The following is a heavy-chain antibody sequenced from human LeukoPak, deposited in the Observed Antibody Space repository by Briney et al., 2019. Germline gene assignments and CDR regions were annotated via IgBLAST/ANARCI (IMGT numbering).Heavy chain of an antibody. Sequence: PRWSLRLSCAASGFTFDDYAMHWVRQAPGKGLEWVSGISWNSGSIGYADSVKGRFTISRDNAKNSLYLQINSLRAEDTALYYCAKYFSGGRGSSGWTTWGQGTLVTVSS. V-gene: IGHV3-9*01. CDR3: AKYFSGGRGSSGWTT. CDR2: ISWNSGSI. D-gene: IGHD6-19*01. CDR1: GFTFDDYA. J-gene: IGHJ5*02.